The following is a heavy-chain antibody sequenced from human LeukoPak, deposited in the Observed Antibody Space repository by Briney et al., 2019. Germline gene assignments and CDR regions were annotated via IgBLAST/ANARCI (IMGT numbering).Heavy chain of an antibody. V-gene: IGHV3-43*02. D-gene: IGHD3-3*01. CDR3: AKDMGYYDFWSGYYTGKGFDP. Sequence: GGSLRLSCAASGFTFDDYAMHWVRQAPGKGLEWVSLISGDGGSTYCADSVKGRFTISRDNSKNSLYLQMNSLRTEDTALYYCAKDMGYYDFWSGYYTGKGFDPWGQGTLVTVSS. CDR1: GFTFDDYA. J-gene: IGHJ5*02. CDR2: ISGDGGST.